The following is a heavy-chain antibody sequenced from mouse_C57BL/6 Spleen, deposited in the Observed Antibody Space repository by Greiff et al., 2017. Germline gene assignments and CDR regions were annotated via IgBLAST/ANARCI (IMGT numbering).Heavy chain of an antibody. D-gene: IGHD1-1*01. J-gene: IGHJ1*03. Sequence: EVKLVESGGGLVKPGGSLKLSCAASGFTFSSYAMSWVRQTPEKRLEWVATISDGGSYTYYPDNVKGRFTISRDNAKNNLYLQMSHLKSEDTAMYYCARGYYGSSYGGNWYFDVWSTGTTVTVSS. CDR2: ISDGGSYT. CDR3: ARGYYGSSYGGNWYFDV. CDR1: GFTFSSYA. V-gene: IGHV5-4*03.